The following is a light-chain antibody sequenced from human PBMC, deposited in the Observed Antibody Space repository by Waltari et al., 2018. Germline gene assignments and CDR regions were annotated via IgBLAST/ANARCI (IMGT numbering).Light chain of an antibody. V-gene: IGKV2-28*01. Sequence: DIVMTQSPLSLPVTPGEPASISCRSSQSLLHSNGYNYLDWYLQKPGQSPQLLTYFGSSRASGVPDRFSGSGSGTDFTLKISSVEAEDVGVYYCMQALQTPSYTFGQGTKLEIK. CDR2: FGS. CDR3: MQALQTPSYT. CDR1: QSLLHSNGYNY. J-gene: IGKJ2*01.